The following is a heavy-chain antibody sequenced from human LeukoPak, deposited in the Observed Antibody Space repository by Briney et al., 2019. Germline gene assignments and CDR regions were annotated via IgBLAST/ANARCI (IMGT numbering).Heavy chain of an antibody. J-gene: IGHJ3*02. CDR1: GDSISSYY. V-gene: IGHV4-59*01. Sequence: SETLSLTCTVSGDSISSYYWTWIRQPPGKGLEWIGYIYYSGSTNYSPSLKSRVTISVDTSKNQFSLKLNSVTAADTAVYYCARDREAQLVLFAFDIWGQGTMVTVSS. D-gene: IGHD6-6*01. CDR2: IYYSGST. CDR3: ARDREAQLVLFAFDI.